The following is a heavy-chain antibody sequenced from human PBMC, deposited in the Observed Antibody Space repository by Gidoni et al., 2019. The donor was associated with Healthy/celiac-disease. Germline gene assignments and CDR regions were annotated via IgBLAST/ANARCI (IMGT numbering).Heavy chain of an antibody. V-gene: IGHV4-34*01. D-gene: IGHD3-16*02. CDR3: ARGDYIWGSYRRLGYYFDY. Sequence: QVQLQQWGAGLLKPSETLSLTCAVYGGSFSGYYWRWIRQPPGKGLEWIGEINHSGSTNYNPSLKSRVTISVDTSKNQFSLKLSSVTAADTAVYYCARGDYIWGSYRRLGYYFDYWGQGTLVTVSS. J-gene: IGHJ4*02. CDR1: GGSFSGYY. CDR2: INHSGST.